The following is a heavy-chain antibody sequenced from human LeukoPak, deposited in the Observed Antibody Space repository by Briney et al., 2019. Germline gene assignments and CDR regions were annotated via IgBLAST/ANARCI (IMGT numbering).Heavy chain of an antibody. V-gene: IGHV3-66*02. Sequence: GGSLRLSCAASGFTFSIYDMSWVRQAPGKGLEWVSVIYSGGSTYYADSVKGRFTISRDNSKNTLYLQMNSLRAEDTAVYYCAREQIAARRGLDYWGQGTLVTVSS. CDR3: AREQIAARRGLDY. CDR1: GFTFSIYD. J-gene: IGHJ4*02. CDR2: IYSGGST. D-gene: IGHD6-6*01.